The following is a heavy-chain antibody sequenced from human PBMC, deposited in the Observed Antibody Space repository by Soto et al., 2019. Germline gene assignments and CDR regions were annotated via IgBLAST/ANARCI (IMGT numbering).Heavy chain of an antibody. J-gene: IGHJ4*02. V-gene: IGHV1-18*01. CDR2: TSTYNGDT. CDR1: GYTFTNYG. D-gene: IGHD2-15*01. CDR3: AREYFSGGSCYGVDY. Sequence: QVQLVQSGAEVKKPGASVKVSCKASGYTFTNYGISWVRQAPGQGLEWMGWTSTYNGDTKYAQKFQGRVTLTSDTSTSTAYMELTSLRSDDTAVYHCAREYFSGGSCYGVDYWGQGTLVTVSS.